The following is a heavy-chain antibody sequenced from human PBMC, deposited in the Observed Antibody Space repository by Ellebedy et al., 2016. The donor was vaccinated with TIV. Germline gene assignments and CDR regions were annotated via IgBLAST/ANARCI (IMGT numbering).Heavy chain of an antibody. J-gene: IGHJ2*01. CDR1: GGSFSGYY. V-gene: IGHV4-34*01. Sequence: SETLSLXXAVYGGSFSGYYWSWIRQPPGKGLEWIGEINHSGSTNYNPSLKSRVTISVDTSKNQFSLKLSSVTAADTAVYYCARGRRSSSSIWYFDLWGRGTLVTVSS. CDR3: ARGRRSSSSIWYFDL. D-gene: IGHD6-6*01. CDR2: INHSGST.